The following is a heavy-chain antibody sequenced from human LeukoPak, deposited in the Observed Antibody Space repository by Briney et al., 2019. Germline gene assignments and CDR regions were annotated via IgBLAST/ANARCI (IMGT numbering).Heavy chain of an antibody. CDR3: ANSLAVDHYGMDV. CDR2: ISSSSSTI. CDR1: GFTFDDYG. Sequence: PGGSLRLSCAASGFTFDDYGMSWVRQAPGKGLEWVSYISSSSSTIYYADSVKGRFTISRDNAKNSLYLQMNSLRAEDTAVYYCANSLAVDHYGMDVWGQGTTVTVSS. D-gene: IGHD6-19*01. V-gene: IGHV3-48*04. J-gene: IGHJ6*02.